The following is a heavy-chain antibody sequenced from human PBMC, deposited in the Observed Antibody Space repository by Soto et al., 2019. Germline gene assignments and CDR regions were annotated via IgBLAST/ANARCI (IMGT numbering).Heavy chain of an antibody. CDR3: ARDKSWHDLVWWFDP. CDR2: INPSGGST. D-gene: IGHD1-1*01. CDR1: GYTCTSYY. Sequence: GASVKVSCKASGYTCTSYYMHWVRQAPGQGLEWMGIINPSGGSTSYAQKFQGRVNMTRDTSTSTVYMQLNSLRSEDTAVYYCARDKSWHDLVWWFDPWVQGTLVTVSS. J-gene: IGHJ5*02. V-gene: IGHV1-46*03.